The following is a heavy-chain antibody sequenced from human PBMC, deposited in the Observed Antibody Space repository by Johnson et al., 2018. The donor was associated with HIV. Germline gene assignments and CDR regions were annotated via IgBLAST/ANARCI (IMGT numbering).Heavy chain of an antibody. CDR3: ARERYGSQAIDAFDI. V-gene: IGHV3-11*04. CDR2: ISSSGTAI. Sequence: QVQLVESGGGLAKPGGSLRLSCAASGFTFSDYYMSWIRQAPGKGLEWISYISSSGTAIYYADSVKGRFTISRDNAKNSLYLQMNSLRAEDMAVYYCARERYGSQAIDAFDIWGQGTMVTVSS. D-gene: IGHD2-15*01. J-gene: IGHJ3*02. CDR1: GFTFSDYY.